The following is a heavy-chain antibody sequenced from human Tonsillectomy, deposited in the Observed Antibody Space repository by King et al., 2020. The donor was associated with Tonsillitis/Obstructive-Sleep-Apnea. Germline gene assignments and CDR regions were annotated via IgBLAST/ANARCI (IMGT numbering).Heavy chain of an antibody. CDR3: ARVIHDYGDIWFDP. CDR1: GFSISSYE. D-gene: IGHD4/OR15-4a*01. Sequence: DVQLVESGGGLVQPGGSLRLSCAASGFSISSYEMNWVRQAPGKGLEWVSYISSSGSTIYYAASVKGRFTISGDNAKNSLYLQMNSLRVADTAVYYCARVIHDYGDIWFDPWGQGTLVTVSS. CDR2: ISSSGSTI. J-gene: IGHJ5*02. V-gene: IGHV3-48*03.